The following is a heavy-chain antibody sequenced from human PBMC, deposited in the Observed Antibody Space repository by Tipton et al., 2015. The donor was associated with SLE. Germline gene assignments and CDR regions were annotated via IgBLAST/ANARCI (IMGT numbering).Heavy chain of an antibody. CDR1: GYSISSGYY. D-gene: IGHD2/OR15-2a*01. Sequence: TLSLTCDVSGYSISSGYYWAWIRQPPGSGLEWIGSVSHGGSTYYNPSLNSRVTMSVDTSQNQFSLNLRSVTAADTAVYYCVRHFSTVIQGPLYFDYWGQGTLVTVSS. V-gene: IGHV4-38-2*01. CDR2: VSHGGST. CDR3: VRHFSTVIQGPLYFDY. J-gene: IGHJ4*02.